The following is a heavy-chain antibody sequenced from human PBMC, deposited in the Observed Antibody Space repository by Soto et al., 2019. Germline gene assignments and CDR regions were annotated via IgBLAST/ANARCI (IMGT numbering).Heavy chain of an antibody. V-gene: IGHV4-34*01. Sequence: QVQLQQWGAGLLKPSEXLSXTCAVXXXSXSGYYWSWIRQPPGKGLEWIGEINHSGSTNYNPSLKSRVTISVDTSKNQFSLKLSSVTAADTAVYYCARGIFVRADGVGANWFDPWGQGTLVTVSS. CDR3: ARGIFVRADGVGANWFDP. J-gene: IGHJ5*02. CDR1: XXSXSGYY. D-gene: IGHD2-21*01. CDR2: INHSGST.